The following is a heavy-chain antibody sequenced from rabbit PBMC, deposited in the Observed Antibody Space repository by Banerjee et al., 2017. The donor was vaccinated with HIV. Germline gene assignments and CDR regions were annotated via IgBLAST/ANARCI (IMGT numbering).Heavy chain of an antibody. CDR2: IYTGSSGNT. CDR1: GFSFSSGYD. V-gene: IGHV1S45*01. D-gene: IGHD4-1*01. J-gene: IGHJ4*01. CDR3: ARDLAGVIGWNFDL. Sequence: QEQLVESGGGLVKPGASLTLTCTASGFSFSSGYDMSWVRQAPGKGLEWIAYIYTGSSGNTYYATWAKGRFTISKTSSTTVTLHMTSLTAADTASYFCARDLAGVIGWNFDLWGPGTLVTVS.